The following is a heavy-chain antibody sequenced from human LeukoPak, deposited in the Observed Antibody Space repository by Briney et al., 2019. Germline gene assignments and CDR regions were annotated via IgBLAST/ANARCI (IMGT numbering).Heavy chain of an antibody. CDR1: GHSISTYY. CDR2: MYYSGST. D-gene: IGHD5-12*01. Sequence: SETLSLTCTVSGHSISTYYWSWIRQPPGKGVEWIGYMYYSGSTNYNPSLKSRVTISLDTPKNQFSLRLNSVTAADTAVYYCARGVAGYGPYDYWGQGTLVTVSS. J-gene: IGHJ4*02. CDR3: ARGVAGYGPYDY. V-gene: IGHV4-59*01.